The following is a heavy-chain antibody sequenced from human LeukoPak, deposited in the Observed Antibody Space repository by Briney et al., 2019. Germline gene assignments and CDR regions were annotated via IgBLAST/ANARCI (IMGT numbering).Heavy chain of an antibody. CDR2: IYYSGST. CDR1: GGSISSGGYY. D-gene: IGHD3-3*01. J-gene: IGHJ5*02. V-gene: IGHV4-31*03. CDR3: AREIHNYDFWSGYLNWFDP. Sequence: SETLSLTCTVSGGSISSGGYYWSWIRQHPGKGLEWIGYIYYSGSTYYNPSLKSRVTISEDTSKNQFSLKLSSVTAADTAVYYCAREIHNYDFWSGYLNWFDPWGQGTLVTVSS.